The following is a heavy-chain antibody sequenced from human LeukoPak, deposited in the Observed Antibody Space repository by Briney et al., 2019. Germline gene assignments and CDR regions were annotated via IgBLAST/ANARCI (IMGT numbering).Heavy chain of an antibody. CDR1: GDSISNYY. CDR3: ARTPPMVRGVIIPFDY. CDR2: VSYSGST. V-gene: IGHV4-59*01. D-gene: IGHD3-10*01. J-gene: IGHJ4*02. Sequence: SETLSLTCTVSGDSISNYYWSWIRQPPGKGLEWIGYVSYSGSTNYNPSLKSRVTISVDTSKNQFSLKLSSVTAADTAVYYCARTPPMVRGVIIPFDYWGQGTLVTVSS.